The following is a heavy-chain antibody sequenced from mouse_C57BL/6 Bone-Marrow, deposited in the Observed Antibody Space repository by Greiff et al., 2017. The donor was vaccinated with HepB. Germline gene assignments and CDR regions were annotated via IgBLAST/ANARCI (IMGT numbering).Heavy chain of an antibody. D-gene: IGHD1-1*01. CDR2: IWWDDDK. J-gene: IGHJ4*01. CDR1: GFSLSTFGMG. CDR3: ARTHYYGSSYHYYAMDY. V-gene: IGHV8-8*01. Sequence: QVTLKVSGPGILQPSQTLSLTCSFSGFSLSTFGMGVGWIRQPSGKGLEWLAHIWWDDDKYYNPALKSRLTISKDTSKNQVFLKIANVDTADTATYYCARTHYYGSSYHYYAMDYWGQGTSVTVSS.